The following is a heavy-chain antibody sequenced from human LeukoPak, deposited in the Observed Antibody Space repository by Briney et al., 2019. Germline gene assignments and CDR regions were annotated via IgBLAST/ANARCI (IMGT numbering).Heavy chain of an antibody. CDR2: ISSSSSYI. CDR1: GFAFSSYS. J-gene: IGHJ4*02. Sequence: GGSLRLSCAASGFAFSSYSMNWVRQAPGKGLEWVSSISSSSSYIYYADSVKGRFTISRDNAKNSLYLQMNSLRAEDTAVYYCARVTEAPYYFDYWGQGTLVTVSS. CDR3: ARVTEAPYYFDY. V-gene: IGHV3-21*01.